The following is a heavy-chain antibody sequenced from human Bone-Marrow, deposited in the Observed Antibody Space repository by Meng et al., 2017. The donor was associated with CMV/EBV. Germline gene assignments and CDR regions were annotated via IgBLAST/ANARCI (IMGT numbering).Heavy chain of an antibody. Sequence: SEPLSFTCAVYGGSFSGYYWSWIRQPPGKGLEWIGESNHGGSTNYNPSLKSRVTISVNTSKNQFSLKLSSVTAADTAVYYCARPPYCTSTSCRSDYFDYWGQGTLVTVSS. J-gene: IGHJ4*02. D-gene: IGHD2-2*01. V-gene: IGHV4-34*01. CDR3: ARPPYCTSTSCRSDYFDY. CDR2: SNHGGST. CDR1: GGSFSGYY.